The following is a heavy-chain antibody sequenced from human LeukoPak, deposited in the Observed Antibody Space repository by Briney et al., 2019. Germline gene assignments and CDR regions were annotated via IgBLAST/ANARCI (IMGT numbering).Heavy chain of an antibody. D-gene: IGHD6-13*01. CDR1: GFIFSNAW. Sequence: PGGSLRLSCAASGFIFSNAWMSWVRQAPGKGLEWVGRIKSKTDGGTTDYAAPVKGRFTISRDDSKNTLYLQMNSLKTEDTAVYYCTTDHRFQAAAGIDYWGQGTLVSVSS. J-gene: IGHJ4*02. CDR2: IKSKTDGGTT. V-gene: IGHV3-15*01. CDR3: TTDHRFQAAAGIDY.